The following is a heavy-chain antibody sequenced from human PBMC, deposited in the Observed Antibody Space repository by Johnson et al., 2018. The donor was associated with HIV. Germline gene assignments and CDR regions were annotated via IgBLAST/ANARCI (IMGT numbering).Heavy chain of an antibody. Sequence: HVQLVESGGDVVQPGMSLRLSYAASGFTFSRENMHWVRQAPGKGLEWVAVISYDGSNEYYADSVKGRFTISRDNSKNTLYLQMNSLRAEDTAVYYCARDRGLWERNGAGAFDIWGQGTMVTVSS. CDR1: GFTFSREN. V-gene: IGHV3-30*03. CDR2: ISYDGSNE. CDR3: ARDRGLWERNGAGAFDI. D-gene: IGHD1-26*01. J-gene: IGHJ3*02.